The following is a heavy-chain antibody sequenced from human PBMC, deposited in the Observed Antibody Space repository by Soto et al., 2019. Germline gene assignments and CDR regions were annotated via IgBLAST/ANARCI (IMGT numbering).Heavy chain of an antibody. J-gene: IGHJ6*02. CDR3: ARVSGSYYYGMDV. Sequence: PSETLSLTCTVSNASISSRKWWTWVRQTPGKGLEWIGEIYHSGSINYNPSLKSRVTISVDKSKNQFSLKLSSVTAADTAVYYCARVSGSYYYGMDVWGQGTTVTVSS. CDR1: NASISSRKW. V-gene: IGHV4-4*02. D-gene: IGHD1-26*01. CDR2: IYHSGSI.